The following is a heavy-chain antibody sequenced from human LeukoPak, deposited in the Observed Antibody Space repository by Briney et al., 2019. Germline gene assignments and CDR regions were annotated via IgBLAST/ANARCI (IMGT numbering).Heavy chain of an antibody. Sequence: SETLSLTCTVSGGSISSSNYYWGWIRQPPGKGLEWIGYIYYSGSTNYNPSLKSRVTISVDTSKNQFSLQLSSVTAADTAVYYCATFPEASAAGYDYWGQGTLVTVSS. CDR3: ATFPEASAAGYDY. CDR1: GGSISSSNYY. D-gene: IGHD6-13*01. V-gene: IGHV4-61*05. J-gene: IGHJ4*02. CDR2: IYYSGST.